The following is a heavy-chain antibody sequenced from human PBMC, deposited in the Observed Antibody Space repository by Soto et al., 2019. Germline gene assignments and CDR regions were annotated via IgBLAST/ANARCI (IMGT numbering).Heavy chain of an antibody. CDR1: GVSISRGGDY. Sequence: SETLSLTCTVSGVSISRGGDYWSWIRQTPGKGLEWIGYIYNSGSTDYNPSLVSRVTISLDKSKNQISLKLTSVTAADTAVYYCARDRGSQPLPNYAVWFHPSRQGPLVTVSS. CDR3: ARDRGSQPLPNYAVWFHP. D-gene: IGHD2-2*01. V-gene: IGHV4-30-4*01. J-gene: IGHJ5*02. CDR2: IYNSGST.